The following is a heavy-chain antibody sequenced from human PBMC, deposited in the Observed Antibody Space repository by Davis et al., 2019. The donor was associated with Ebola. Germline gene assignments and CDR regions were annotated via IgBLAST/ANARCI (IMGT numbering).Heavy chain of an antibody. V-gene: IGHV5-51*01. J-gene: IGHJ4*02. CDR2: IFPGDSDT. Sequence: GESLKISCKASGYSFTSYWIVWVRQMPGQGLECMGIIFPGDSDTRYSPSFQGQVTISADKSINTAYLQWSSLTASDTAMYYCARSTTLYGSGMDYWGQGTLVTVSS. CDR3: ARSTTLYGSGMDY. CDR1: GYSFTSYW. D-gene: IGHD3-10*01.